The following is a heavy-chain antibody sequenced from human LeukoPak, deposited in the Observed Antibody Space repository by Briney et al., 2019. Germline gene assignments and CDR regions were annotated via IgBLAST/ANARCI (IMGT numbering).Heavy chain of an antibody. D-gene: IGHD3-9*01. CDR3: ARMDILPGFYEGGSGFDP. J-gene: IGHJ5*02. CDR2: IYHSGRT. Sequence: SETLSLTCTVSGYSISSGYYWGWIRQPPGKGLEWIGSIYHSGRTFYNPTLKSRVTISVDTSKNQFSLKLTSVTAADTAVYYCARMDILPGFYEGGSGFDPWGQGTLVTVSS. CDR1: GYSISSGYY. V-gene: IGHV4-38-2*02.